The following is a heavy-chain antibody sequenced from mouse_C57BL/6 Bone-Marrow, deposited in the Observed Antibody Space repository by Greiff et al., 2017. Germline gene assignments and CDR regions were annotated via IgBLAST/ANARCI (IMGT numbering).Heavy chain of an antibody. CDR2: IDPETGGT. D-gene: IGHD4-1*01. V-gene: IGHV1-15*01. J-gene: IGHJ1*03. CDR1: GYTFTDYE. CDR3: TRSGRWYFDV. Sequence: VQLQQSGAELVRPGASVTLSCKASGYTFTDYEMHWVKQTPVHGLEWIGAIDPETGGTAYNQKFKGKAILTADKSSSTAYMELRILTSEDSAVYYCTRSGRWYFDVWGTGTTVTVSS.